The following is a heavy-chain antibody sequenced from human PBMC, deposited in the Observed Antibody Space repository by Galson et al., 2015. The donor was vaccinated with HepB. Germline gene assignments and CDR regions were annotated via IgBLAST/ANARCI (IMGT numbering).Heavy chain of an antibody. D-gene: IGHD2-2*01. V-gene: IGHV7-4-1*02. Sequence: SVKVSCKASGYTFTSYAMNWVRQAPGQGLEWMGWINTNTGNPTYAQGFTGRFVFSLDTSVSTAYLQISSLKAEDTAVYYCARAVVVVPAAMWGWFDPWGQGTLVTVSS. CDR3: ARAVVVVPAAMWGWFDP. J-gene: IGHJ5*02. CDR2: INTNTGNP. CDR1: GYTFTSYA.